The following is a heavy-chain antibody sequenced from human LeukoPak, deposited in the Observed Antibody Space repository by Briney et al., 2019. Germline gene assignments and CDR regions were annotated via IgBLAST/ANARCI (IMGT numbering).Heavy chain of an antibody. V-gene: IGHV3-9*01. D-gene: IGHD6-19*01. Sequence: GGSLRLSCAASGFTFDDYAMHWVRQAPGKGLEWVSGISWNSGSIGYADSVKGRFTISRDNAKNSLYLQMNSLRAEDTALYYCAKDEQWLVRGSFDYWGQGTLVTVSS. J-gene: IGHJ4*02. CDR1: GFTFDDYA. CDR2: ISWNSGSI. CDR3: AKDEQWLVRGSFDY.